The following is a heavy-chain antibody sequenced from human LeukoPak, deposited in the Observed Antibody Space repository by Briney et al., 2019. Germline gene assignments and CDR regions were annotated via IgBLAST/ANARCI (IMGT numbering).Heavy chain of an antibody. CDR2: IYYSGST. V-gene: IGHV4-59*12. CDR3: ARATSGQFYYFDY. CDR1: GGSISSYY. Sequence: SETLSLTCTVSGGSISSYYWSWIRQPPGKGLEWIGYIYYSGSTNYNPSLKSRVTMSVDTSKNQFSLKLRSVTAADTAVYYCARATSGQFYYFDYWGQGALVTVSS. D-gene: IGHD6-19*01. J-gene: IGHJ4*02.